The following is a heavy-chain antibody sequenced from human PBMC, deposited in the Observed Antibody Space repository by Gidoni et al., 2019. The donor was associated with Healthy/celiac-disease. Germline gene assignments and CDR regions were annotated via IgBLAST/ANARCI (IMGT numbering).Heavy chain of an antibody. CDR2: ISYDGSNK. D-gene: IGHD3-22*01. CDR3: AKDLFGGSVVVEPGDY. J-gene: IGHJ4*02. V-gene: IGHV3-30*18. CDR1: GFTFSSYG. Sequence: QVQLVESGGGVVQPGRSLRLSCAASGFTFSSYGMHWVRQAPGKGLEWVAVISYDGSNKYYADSVKGRFTISRDNSKNTLYLQMNSLRAEDTAVYYCAKDLFGGSVVVEPGDYWGQGTLVTVSS.